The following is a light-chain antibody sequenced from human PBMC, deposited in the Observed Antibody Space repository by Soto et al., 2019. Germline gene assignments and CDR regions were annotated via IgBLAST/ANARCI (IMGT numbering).Light chain of an antibody. CDR3: QQYSSSPLT. J-gene: IGKJ4*01. CDR1: QSVRSSH. Sequence: EIVLTQSPGTLSVSPGERATLSCRASQSVRSSHLAWYQQMPGQAPRLLIDGASNRATGIPDRFSASGSGTDFTLTISRLEPEDFAVYYCQQYSSSPLTFGGGTKV. CDR2: GAS. V-gene: IGKV3-20*01.